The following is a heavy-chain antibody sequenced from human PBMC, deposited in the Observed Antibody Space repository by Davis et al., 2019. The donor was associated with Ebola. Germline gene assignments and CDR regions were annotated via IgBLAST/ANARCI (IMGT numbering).Heavy chain of an antibody. CDR1: GGSISSSSYY. Sequence: MPSETLSLTCTASGGSISSSSYYWGWIRQPPGKGLEWIGSIYYSGSTYYNPSFKSRVTISVDTSKNQFSLKLSSVTAADTAVYYCASLLEVVDYWGQGTLVTVSS. J-gene: IGHJ4*02. V-gene: IGHV4-39*01. CDR2: IYYSGST. D-gene: IGHD3-3*01. CDR3: ASLLEVVDY.